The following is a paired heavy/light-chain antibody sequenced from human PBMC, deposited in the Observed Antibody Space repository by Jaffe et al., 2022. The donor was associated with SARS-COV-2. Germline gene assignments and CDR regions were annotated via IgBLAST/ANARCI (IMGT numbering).Light chain of an antibody. CDR2: AAS. J-gene: IGKJ5*01. V-gene: IGKV1-12*01. CDR3: QQANSFPIT. Sequence: DIQMTQSPSSVSASVGDRVTITCRASQDISSWLAWYQQKPGKAPNLLIYAASSLQSGVPSRFSGSGSGTDFTLTISSLQPEDFATYYCQQANSFPITFGQGTRLEIK. CDR1: QDISSW.
Heavy chain of an antibody. Sequence: QVQLQESGPGLVKPSETLSLTCTVSGGSISSYYWSWFRQPPGKGLEWIGSIYYTVSTNYNPSLKSRVTMSLDTSKNHFSLKLSSVTAADTAMYYCAKSGQVVPAARPYYYYGMDVWGQGTTVTVSS. D-gene: IGHD2-2*02. J-gene: IGHJ6*02. CDR2: IYYTVST. V-gene: IGHV4-59*01. CDR3: AKSGQVVPAARPYYYYGMDV. CDR1: GGSISSYY.